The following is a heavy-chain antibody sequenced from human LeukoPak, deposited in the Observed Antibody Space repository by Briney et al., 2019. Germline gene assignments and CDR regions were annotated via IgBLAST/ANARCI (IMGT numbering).Heavy chain of an antibody. D-gene: IGHD3-10*01. V-gene: IGHV3-15*01. Sequence: PGRSLRLSCTASGFTFSNAWMSWVRQAPGKGLEWVGRIKSKSDGGTTDYAAPVKGRFTISRDDSKNTLYLQMNSLKTEDTAVYYCIRLWFGEFIWGQGTMVSVSS. CDR3: IRLWFGEFI. CDR2: IKSKSDGGTT. CDR1: GFTFSNAW. J-gene: IGHJ3*02.